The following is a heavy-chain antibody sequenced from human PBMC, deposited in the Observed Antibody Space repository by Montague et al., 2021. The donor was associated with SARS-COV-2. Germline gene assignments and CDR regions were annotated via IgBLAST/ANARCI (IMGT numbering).Heavy chain of an antibody. CDR1: GFSLSTPNVG. CDR2: IYSNDEK. J-gene: IGHJ4*02. Sequence: PALVKLTQTLTLTCTFSGFSLSTPNVGVGWIRQPPGKALEWVAVIYSNDEKRYSPSLRNRLTITKDTAKNQVVLSLTYVDPVDTATYYCAHLIRYYDIFTGIPFGYWGQGSQVTVSS. CDR3: AHLIRYYDIFTGIPFGY. V-gene: IGHV2-5*01. D-gene: IGHD3-9*01.